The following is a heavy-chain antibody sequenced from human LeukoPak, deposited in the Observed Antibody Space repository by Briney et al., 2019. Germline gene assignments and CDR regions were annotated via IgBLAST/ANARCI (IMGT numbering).Heavy chain of an antibody. CDR1: GDSIRTTYY. V-gene: IGHV4-38-2*01. D-gene: IGHD3-10*01. J-gene: IGHJ3*02. Sequence: SETLSLTCSVSGDSIRTTYYWGWIRQPPGQGLEWIGSTYYTGLAFYDPSLKSRVTISVDTSKNQFSLNLTSVDAADTAVYYCARIDGSGVNAFDIWGQGTMVTVSS. CDR2: TYYTGLA. CDR3: ARIDGSGVNAFDI.